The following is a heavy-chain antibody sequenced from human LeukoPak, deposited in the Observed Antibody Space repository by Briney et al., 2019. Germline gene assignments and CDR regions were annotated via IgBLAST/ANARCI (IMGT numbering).Heavy chain of an antibody. V-gene: IGHV4-59*01. CDR3: AKVQRPLDGADY. CDR1: GGSINSYY. D-gene: IGHD1-1*01. J-gene: IGHJ4*02. Sequence: SETLSPTCTVSGGSINSYYWSWIRQPPGKGLEWIGYIYYSGSTYYNPSLKSRVTISVDTSKNLFSLKLSSVTAADTAVYYCAKVQRPLDGADYWGQGTLVTVSS. CDR2: IYYSGST.